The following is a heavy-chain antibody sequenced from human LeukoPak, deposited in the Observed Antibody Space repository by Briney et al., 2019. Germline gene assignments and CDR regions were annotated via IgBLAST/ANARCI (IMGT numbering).Heavy chain of an antibody. CDR3: ARSSSSWYFYYYYYMDV. D-gene: IGHD6-13*01. J-gene: IGHJ6*03. CDR1: GFTFSSYW. Sequence: GGSLRLSCAASGFTFSSYWMSWVRQAPGKGLEWVANIKQDGSGKYYVDSVKGRFTISRDNAKNSLYLQMNSLRAEDTAVYCCARSSSSWYFYYYYYMDVWGKGTTVTISS. CDR2: IKQDGSGK. V-gene: IGHV3-7*01.